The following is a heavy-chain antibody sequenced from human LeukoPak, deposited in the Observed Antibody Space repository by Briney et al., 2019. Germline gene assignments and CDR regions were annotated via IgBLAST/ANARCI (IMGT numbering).Heavy chain of an antibody. J-gene: IGHJ4*02. CDR1: GYTFPAYF. V-gene: IGHV1-2*06. CDR2: INPNGGDT. D-gene: IGHD2-2*01. CDR3: VRVGFTTSWSNFDY. Sequence: ASVKVSCKATGYTFPAYFMHWVRQPPGQGLEWMGRINPNGGDTNYAQKFQGRVTMASDTSISTAYMELNSLMSDDTAVYYCVRVGFTTSWSNFDYWGQGTLVTVSS.